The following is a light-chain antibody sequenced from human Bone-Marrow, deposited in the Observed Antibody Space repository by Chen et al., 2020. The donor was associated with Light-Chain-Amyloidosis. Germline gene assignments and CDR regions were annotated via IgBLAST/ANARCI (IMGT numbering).Light chain of an antibody. J-gene: IGLJ2*01. CDR2: DGS. CDR1: SSDVGTYNL. Sequence: QSALTQPASVSGSPGQSITISCSGTSSDVGTYNLVSWFQQHPGKAPKLMIYDGSKRPSGVSNRFSGSKSGTTASLTISGLQTDDEAVYYCSSFTRTSTHVIFGGGTKLTVL. V-gene: IGLV2-14*02. CDR3: SSFTRTSTHVI.